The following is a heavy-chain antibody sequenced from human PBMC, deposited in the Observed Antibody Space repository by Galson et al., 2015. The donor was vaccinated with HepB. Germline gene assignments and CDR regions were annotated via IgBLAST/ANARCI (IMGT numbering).Heavy chain of an antibody. CDR2: IWLDGSKK. Sequence: SLRLSCAASNFTFSAYGMHWVRQPPGKGLEWVGIIWLDGSKKYYADSVKGRFTISRDNSKNTLYLQMNSVTVEDTAVYYCARDYRSRGWYSPDSYYYYGMDVWGQGTTVSVSS. J-gene: IGHJ6*02. V-gene: IGHV3-33*08. CDR3: ARDYRSRGWYSPDSYYYYGMDV. CDR1: NFTFSAYG. D-gene: IGHD6-19*01.